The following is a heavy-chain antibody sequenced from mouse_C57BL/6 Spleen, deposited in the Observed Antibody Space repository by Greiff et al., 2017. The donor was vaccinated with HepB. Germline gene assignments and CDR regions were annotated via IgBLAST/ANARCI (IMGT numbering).Heavy chain of an antibody. CDR1: GYTFTSYW. Sequence: QVQLQQPGAELVMPGASVKLSCKASGYTFTSYWMHWVKQRPGQGLEWIGEIDPSDSYTNYNQKFKGKSTLTVDKFSSTAYMQLSSLTSEDSAVYYCARKALYFDYWGQGTTLTVSS. CDR2: IDPSDSYT. J-gene: IGHJ2*01. V-gene: IGHV1-69*01. CDR3: ARKALYFDY.